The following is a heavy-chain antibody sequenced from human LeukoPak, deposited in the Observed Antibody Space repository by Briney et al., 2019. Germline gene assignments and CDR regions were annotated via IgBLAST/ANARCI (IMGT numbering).Heavy chain of an antibody. CDR2: IYYSGST. CDR3: ARALDSSSMGPFDY. V-gene: IGHV4-30-4*01. J-gene: IGHJ4*02. D-gene: IGHD6-6*01. CDR1: GGSISSGDYY. Sequence: SETLSLTCTVSGGSISSGDYYWSWIRQPPGKGLEWIGYIYYSGSTYYNPSLKSRVTISVDRSKNQFSLKLSSVTAADTAVYYCARALDSSSMGPFDYWGQGTLVTVSS.